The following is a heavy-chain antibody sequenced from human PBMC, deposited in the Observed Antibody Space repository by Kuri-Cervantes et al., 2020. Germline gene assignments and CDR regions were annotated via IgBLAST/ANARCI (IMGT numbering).Heavy chain of an antibody. CDR3: ARYYDSSGYYPFDY. CDR1: GYTFTSHG. CDR2: INCYNGNT. D-gene: IGHD3-22*01. V-gene: IGHV1-18*01. J-gene: IGHJ4*02. Sequence: ASVKVSCKASGYTFTSHGISWVRQAPGQGLEWMGWINCYNGNTNYAEKLQGRVTMTTDTSTSTAFMELRSLRSDDTAVYYCARYYDSSGYYPFDYWGQGTLVTVSS.